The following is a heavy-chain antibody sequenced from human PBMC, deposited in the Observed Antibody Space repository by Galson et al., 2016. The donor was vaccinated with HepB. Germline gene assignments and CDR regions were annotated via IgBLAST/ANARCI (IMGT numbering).Heavy chain of an antibody. J-gene: IGHJ3*02. CDR2: IFTDGSGT. Sequence: SLRLSCAASGFTFSSYGMHWVRQAPGKGLVWISRIFTDGSGTLYADSVKGRFTISRDNAKNTLFLQMNSLRADDTAVYYCGRGSKYGFDMWGQGTMVTVSS. CDR1: GFTFSSYG. CDR3: GRGSKYGFDM. V-gene: IGHV3-74*01.